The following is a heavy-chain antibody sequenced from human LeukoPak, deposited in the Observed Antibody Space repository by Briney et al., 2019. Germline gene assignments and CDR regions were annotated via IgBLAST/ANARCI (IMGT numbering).Heavy chain of an antibody. D-gene: IGHD3-3*01. CDR1: GFTFSNFW. Sequence: HPGGSLRLSCAASGFTFSNFWMTWVRQAPGKGLEWVANIREDGNEKYYVDSVKGRFTISRDNAKNSLYLQMNSLRAEDTAVYYCAGDYDFWSGYFSFDPWGQGTLVTVSS. CDR2: IREDGNEK. V-gene: IGHV3-7*01. J-gene: IGHJ5*02. CDR3: AGDYDFWSGYFSFDP.